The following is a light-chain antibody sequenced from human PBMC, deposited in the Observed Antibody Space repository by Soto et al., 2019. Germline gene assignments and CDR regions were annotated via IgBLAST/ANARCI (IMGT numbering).Light chain of an antibody. CDR2: GAS. Sequence: LLTQSPGTLSLSPLERATLACRGSQSVSSTYLAWYQQKPGQAPRLLIYGASSRATGIPDRFSGSGSGTDFTLTISRLEPEDFAVYYCQQFGSSPRTFGQGTKVDIK. V-gene: IGKV3-20*01. CDR1: QSVSSTY. J-gene: IGKJ1*01. CDR3: QQFGSSPRT.